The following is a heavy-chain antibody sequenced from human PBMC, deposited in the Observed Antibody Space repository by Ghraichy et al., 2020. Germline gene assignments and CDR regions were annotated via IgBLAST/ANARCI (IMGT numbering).Heavy chain of an antibody. D-gene: IGHD2-2*01. V-gene: IGHV3-21*01. CDR1: GFPFTSYS. J-gene: IGHJ3*01. CDR3: ARGPDIVAVPTSPDAFDV. CDR2: ISSTSSYI. Sequence: GESLRLSCAASGFPFTSYSMNWVRQAPGKGLEWVASISSTSSYIYYGDSLKGRFTIARDNARNTLLLHMSSLRADDTALYYCARGPDIVAVPTSPDAFDVWGQGTTVTVSS.